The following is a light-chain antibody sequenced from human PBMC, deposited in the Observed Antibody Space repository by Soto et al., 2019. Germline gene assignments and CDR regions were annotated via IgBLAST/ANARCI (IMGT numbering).Light chain of an antibody. CDR2: GNG. CDR1: SSNIGAGHD. V-gene: IGLV1-40*01. CDR3: QSYDTSLSGSEV. J-gene: IGLJ1*01. Sequence: QSVLTQPPSVSGAPGQRVTISCTVSSSNIGAGHDVHWYQHLPGTAPKPLIYGNGNRPSGIPDRFSGSKSGTSASLAITGLQAEDEADYYCQSYDTSLSGSEVFGTGTKVTVL.